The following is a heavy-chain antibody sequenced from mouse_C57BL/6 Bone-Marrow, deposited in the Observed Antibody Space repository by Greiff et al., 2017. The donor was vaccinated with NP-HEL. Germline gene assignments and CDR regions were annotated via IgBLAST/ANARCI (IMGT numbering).Heavy chain of an antibody. V-gene: IGHV5-17*01. Sequence: EVKLMESWGGLVKPGGSLKLSCAASGFTFSDYGMHWVRQAPEKGLEWVAYISSGSSTIYYADTVKGRFTISRDNAKNTLFLQMTSLRSEDTAMYYCARPIYDGYYIYWYFDVWGTGTTVTVSS. CDR3: ARPIYDGYYIYWYFDV. CDR1: GFTFSDYG. D-gene: IGHD2-3*01. CDR2: ISSGSSTI. J-gene: IGHJ1*03.